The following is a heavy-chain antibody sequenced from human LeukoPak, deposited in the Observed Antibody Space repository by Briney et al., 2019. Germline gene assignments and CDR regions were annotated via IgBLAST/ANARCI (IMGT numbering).Heavy chain of an antibody. CDR1: GGSFSGYY. CDR2: MSTSGNS. CDR3: ARESGSMRWFDP. D-gene: IGHD6-25*01. V-gene: IGHV4-4*07. J-gene: IGHJ5*02. Sequence: SETLSLTCAVYGGSFSGYYWSWIRQPAGKGLEWIGRMSTSGNSNYIPSLVSRVTMSVDTSKNQLSLNLSSVTAADTAVYYCARESGSMRWFDPWGQGTLVTVSS.